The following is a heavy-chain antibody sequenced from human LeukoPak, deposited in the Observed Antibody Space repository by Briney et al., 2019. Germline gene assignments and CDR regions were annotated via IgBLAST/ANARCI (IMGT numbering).Heavy chain of an antibody. CDR2: IKQDGSEK. D-gene: IGHD1-1*01. CDR1: GFNFSSSW. V-gene: IGHV3-7*01. CDR3: ARPLGNGWFDL. J-gene: IGHJ5*02. Sequence: GSLRLSCAASGFNFSSSWMMSWVRQAPGKGPEWVANIKQDGSEKFYVGSVKGRFTISRDDAKNSLHLQMNSLRDEDTAIYYCARPLGNGWFDLWGQGTLVTVSS.